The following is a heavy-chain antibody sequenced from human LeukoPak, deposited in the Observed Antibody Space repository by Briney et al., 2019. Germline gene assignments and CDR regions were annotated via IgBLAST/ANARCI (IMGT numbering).Heavy chain of an antibody. V-gene: IGHV3-23*01. D-gene: IGHD2-8*01. CDR1: GFTFSSYI. CDR3: AKVSFLYALLDPFDY. Sequence: GGSLRLSCAASGFTFSSYIMSWVCQAPGKGLEWVSGISDSGGRTYYADSVKGRFTISRDNSKNTLYLQMNSLRAEDTAVYYRAKVSFLYALLDPFDYWGQGTLVTVSS. CDR2: ISDSGGRT. J-gene: IGHJ4*02.